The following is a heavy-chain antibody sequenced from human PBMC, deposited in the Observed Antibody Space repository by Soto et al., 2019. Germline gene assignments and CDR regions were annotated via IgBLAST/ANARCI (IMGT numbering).Heavy chain of an antibody. CDR3: NRGSEYDFWSGYL. CDR1: GGTSTRYA. CDR2: IVPMFGTS. D-gene: IGHD3-3*01. Sequence: QERLVQSGAEVRKPGASVKVSCKVTGGTSTRYAINWVRQAPGQGLEWMGGIVPMFGTSKYAQKFQGRVTITADTSTNIAYMELRSMRSEDTAVYYCNRGSEYDFWSGYLWGQGTLVSVSS. J-gene: IGHJ4*02. V-gene: IGHV1-69*06.